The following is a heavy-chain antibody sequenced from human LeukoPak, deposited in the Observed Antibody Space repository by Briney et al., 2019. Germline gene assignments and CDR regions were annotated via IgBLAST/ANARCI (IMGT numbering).Heavy chain of an antibody. CDR3: ARVPRSIAVAATRGPWFYFDY. CDR1: GGSVSTTLFY. V-gene: IGHV4-39*01. D-gene: IGHD6-19*01. Sequence: PSGTLSLTCTVSGGSVSTTLFYWGWIRQPPGKGLEWIGNIFYTGTSYYNPSLKSRVTISVGTSKNQFSLKLSSVTAADTAVYYCARVPRSIAVAATRGPWFYFDYWGQGTLVTVSS. J-gene: IGHJ4*02. CDR2: IFYTGTS.